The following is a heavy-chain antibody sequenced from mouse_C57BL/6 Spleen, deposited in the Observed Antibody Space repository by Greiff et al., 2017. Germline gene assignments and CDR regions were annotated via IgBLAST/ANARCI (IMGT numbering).Heavy chain of an antibody. Sequence: VHLVESGPGLVQPSQSLSITCTVSGFSLTSYGVHWVRQSPGKGLEWLGVIWSGGSTDYNAAFISRLSISKDNSKSQIFFKMNSLQADDTAIYYCARNLIAGTGYFDYWGQGTTLTVSS. D-gene: IGHD4-1*01. CDR2: IWSGGST. CDR3: ARNLIAGTGYFDY. V-gene: IGHV2-2*01. CDR1: GFSLTSYG. J-gene: IGHJ2*01.